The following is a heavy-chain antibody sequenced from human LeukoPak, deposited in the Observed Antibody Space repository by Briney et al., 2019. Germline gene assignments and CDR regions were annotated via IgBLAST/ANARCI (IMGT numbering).Heavy chain of an antibody. CDR1: GFTVSNNY. D-gene: IGHD2-2*01. V-gene: IGHV3-66*01. CDR2: IYSGGST. CDR3: AREHCSTINCYRALDY. J-gene: IGHJ4*02. Sequence: GGSLRLSCAASGFTVSNNYMSWVRQAPGKGLEWVSVIYSGGSTYYADSVKDRFTISRDNSRNTLYLQMNSLRAEDTAVYYCAREHCSTINCYRALDYWGQGTLVTVSS.